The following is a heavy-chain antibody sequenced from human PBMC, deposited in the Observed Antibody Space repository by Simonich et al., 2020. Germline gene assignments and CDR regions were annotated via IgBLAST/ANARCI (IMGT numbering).Heavy chain of an antibody. CDR1: GYTFTSYG. D-gene: IGHD2-15*01. Sequence: QVQLVQSGAEVKKPGASVKVSCKASGYTFTSYGISRVRQAPGQGLEWMGWINAENGNTNEAQKLQGRVTMTTDTSTSTAYMERRSLRSDDTAVYYCARASRGTWWYYYFDYWGQGTLVTVSS. CDR2: INAENGNT. J-gene: IGHJ4*02. CDR3: ARASRGTWWYYYFDY. V-gene: IGHV1-18*01.